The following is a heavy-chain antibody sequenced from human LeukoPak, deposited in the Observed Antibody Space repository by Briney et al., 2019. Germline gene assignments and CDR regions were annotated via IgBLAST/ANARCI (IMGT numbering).Heavy chain of an antibody. Sequence: GASVKVSCKASGYTFTSYDINWVRQATGQGLEWMGWMNPNSGNTGYAQKFQGRVTMTRNTSISTGYMELSSLRSEDTAVYYCARGQRSYYDILTGYYMDNWFDPWGQGTLVTVSS. V-gene: IGHV1-8*01. J-gene: IGHJ5*02. CDR1: GYTFTSYD. CDR3: ARGQRSYYDILTGYYMDNWFDP. CDR2: MNPNSGNT. D-gene: IGHD3-9*01.